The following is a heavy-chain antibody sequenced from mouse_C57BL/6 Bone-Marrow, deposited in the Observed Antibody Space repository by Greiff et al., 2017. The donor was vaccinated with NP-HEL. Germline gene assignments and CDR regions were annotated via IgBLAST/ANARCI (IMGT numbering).Heavy chain of an antibody. J-gene: IGHJ3*01. CDR3: ARFYGNYYAWFAY. V-gene: IGHV1-64*01. Sequence: QVQLQQPGAELVKPGASVKLSCKASGYTFTSYWMHWVKQRPGQGLEWIGMIHPHSGSTNYNEKFKSKATLTVDKSSSTAYMQLSSLTSEDSAVYYCARFYGNYYAWFAYWGQGTLVTVSA. D-gene: IGHD2-1*01. CDR2: IHPHSGST. CDR1: GYTFTSYW.